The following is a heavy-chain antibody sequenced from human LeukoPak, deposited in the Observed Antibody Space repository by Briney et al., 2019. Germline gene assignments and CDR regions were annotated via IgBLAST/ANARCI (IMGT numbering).Heavy chain of an antibody. D-gene: IGHD3-3*01. CDR3: AKEALLEWWSYYFDY. V-gene: IGHV3-30*18. Sequence: GGSLRLSCAASGFTFSSYGMHWVRQAPGKVLEWVAVISYDGSNKYYADSVKGRFTISRDNSKNTLYLQMNSLRAEDTAVYYCAKEALLEWWSYYFDYWGQGTLVTVSS. J-gene: IGHJ4*02. CDR1: GFTFSSYG. CDR2: ISYDGSNK.